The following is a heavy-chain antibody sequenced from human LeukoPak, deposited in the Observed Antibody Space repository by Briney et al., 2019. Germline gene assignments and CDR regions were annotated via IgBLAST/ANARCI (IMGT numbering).Heavy chain of an antibody. CDR1: GYTFTSNY. V-gene: IGHV1-46*01. D-gene: IGHD1-26*01. J-gene: IGHJ4*02. CDR2: ISPSGGST. Sequence: ASVKVSCKAFGYTFTSNYMHWVRQAPGQGPEWMGVISPSGGSTTYAQKFQGRVTLTRDMSTSTDYLELSSLRAEDTAVYYCAREGDSGSYGDYWGQGTLVTVSS. CDR3: AREGDSGSYGDY.